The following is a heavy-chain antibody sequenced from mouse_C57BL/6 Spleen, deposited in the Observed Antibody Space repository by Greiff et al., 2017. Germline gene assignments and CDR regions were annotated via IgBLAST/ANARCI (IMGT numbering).Heavy chain of an antibody. J-gene: IGHJ4*01. V-gene: IGHV5-17*01. CDR3: ARAAAIAMGD. D-gene: IGHD1-2*01. CDR1: GFTFSDYG. CDR2: ISSGSSTI. Sequence: EVKLVESGGGLVKPGGSLKLSCAASGFTFSDYGMHWVRQAPEKGLEWVAYISSGSSTIYYEDTVKGRFTIARDNAKNTLFLQMTSLRSEDTAMYYCARAAAIAMGDWGQVASVSVAS.